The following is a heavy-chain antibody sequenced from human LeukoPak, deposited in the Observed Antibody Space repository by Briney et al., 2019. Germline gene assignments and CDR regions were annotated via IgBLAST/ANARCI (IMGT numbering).Heavy chain of an antibody. V-gene: IGHV1-2*02. Sequence: ASVKVSCKASGYTFTSYAMNWVRQAPGQGLEWMGWINPNSGGTNYAQKFQGRVTMTRDTSISTAYMELSRLRSDDTAVYYCARADLNFDYWGQGTLVTVSS. CDR1: GYTFTSYA. J-gene: IGHJ4*02. CDR2: INPNSGGT. CDR3: ARADLNFDY.